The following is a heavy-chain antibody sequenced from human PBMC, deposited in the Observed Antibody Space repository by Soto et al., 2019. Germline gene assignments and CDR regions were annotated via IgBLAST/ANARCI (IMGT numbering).Heavy chain of an antibody. V-gene: IGHV1-69*02. D-gene: IGHD6-13*01. CDR2: IIPILGIA. J-gene: IGHJ6*02. CDR1: GGTFSSYT. Sequence: QVQLVQSGAEVKKPGSSVKVSCKASGGTFSSYTISWVRQAPGQGLEWMGRIIPILGIANYAQKFQGRVTITADKSTSTAYMELSSLRSEDTAVYYCEVVFAAAGTLGGMDVWGQGTTVTVSS. CDR3: EVVFAAAGTLGGMDV.